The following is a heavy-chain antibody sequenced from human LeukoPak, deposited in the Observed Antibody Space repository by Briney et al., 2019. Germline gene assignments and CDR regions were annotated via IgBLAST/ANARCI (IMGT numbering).Heavy chain of an antibody. J-gene: IGHJ4*02. Sequence: SVKVSCKASGGTFSSYAISWVRQAPGQGLEWMGGIIPIFGTANYAQKFQGRVTITADESTSTAYMELSSLRSEDTAVYYCARGLWFGKLSAFDYWGQGTLVTVSS. D-gene: IGHD3-10*01. CDR3: ARGLWFGKLSAFDY. CDR2: IIPIFGTA. CDR1: GGTFSSYA. V-gene: IGHV1-69*13.